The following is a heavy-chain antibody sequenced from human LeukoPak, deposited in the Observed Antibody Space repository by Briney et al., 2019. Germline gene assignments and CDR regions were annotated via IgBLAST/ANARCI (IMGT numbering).Heavy chain of an antibody. CDR3: AKGSSVGSSWYVRTQYYFDY. CDR2: ISYDGSNK. V-gene: IGHV3-30*04. J-gene: IGHJ4*02. D-gene: IGHD6-13*01. Sequence: GGSLRLSCAASGFTFSSYAMHWVRQAPGKGLEWVAVISYDGSNKYYADSVKGRFTISRDNSKNTLYLQMNSLRAEDTAVYYCAKGSSVGSSWYVRTQYYFDYWGQGTLVTVSS. CDR1: GFTFSSYA.